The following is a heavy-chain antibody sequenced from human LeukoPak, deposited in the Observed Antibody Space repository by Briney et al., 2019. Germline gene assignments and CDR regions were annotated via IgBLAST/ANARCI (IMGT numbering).Heavy chain of an antibody. J-gene: IGHJ4*02. CDR2: INPNSGGT. Sequence: GASVKVSCKASGYTFTGYYMHWVRQAPGQGLEWMGWINPNSGGTNYAQKFQGRVTMTRDTSISTAYMELSRLRSDDTAVYYCAKEADSSGWYIDYWGQGTLVTVSS. D-gene: IGHD6-19*01. V-gene: IGHV1-2*02. CDR1: GYTFTGYY. CDR3: AKEADSSGWYIDY.